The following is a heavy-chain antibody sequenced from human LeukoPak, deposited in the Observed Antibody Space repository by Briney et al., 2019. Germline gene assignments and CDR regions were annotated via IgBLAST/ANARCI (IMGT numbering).Heavy chain of an antibody. V-gene: IGHV3-21*01. J-gene: IGHJ4*02. CDR1: GFTFSSSN. CDR3: TSDYCASINCYLIDY. CDR2: ISSGSSYI. Sequence: YPGGSLRLSCAASGFTFSSSNMNWVRQAPGKGLEWVSSISSGSSYIYYADSVKGRFTITRDNSKNTLYLQMNSLRPEDTAVYFCTSDYCASINCYLIDYWGQGTLVTVSS. D-gene: IGHD4/OR15-4a*01.